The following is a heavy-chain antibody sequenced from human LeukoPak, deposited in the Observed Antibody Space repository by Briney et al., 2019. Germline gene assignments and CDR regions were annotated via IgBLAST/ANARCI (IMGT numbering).Heavy chain of an antibody. Sequence: GGSLRLSCAASGFTFSSYAMSWVRQAPGKGLEWVSAISGSGGSTYYADSVKGRFTISRDNSKNTLYLQMNSLRAEDTALYYCARGQEYYYDSSAYSKFDYWGRGTLVTVSS. J-gene: IGHJ4*02. CDR3: ARGQEYYYDSSAYSKFDY. CDR1: GFTFSSYA. CDR2: ISGSGGST. V-gene: IGHV3-23*01. D-gene: IGHD3-22*01.